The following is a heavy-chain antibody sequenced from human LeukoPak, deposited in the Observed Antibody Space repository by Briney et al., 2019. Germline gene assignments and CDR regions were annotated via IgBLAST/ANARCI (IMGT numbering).Heavy chain of an antibody. CDR3: ARVRGVITGPFDY. CDR2: IYHSGST. D-gene: IGHD3-10*01. J-gene: IGHJ4*02. Sequence: PSETLSLTCAVSGGSISSSNWWSWVRQPPGKGLEWIGEIYHSGSTNYNPSLKSRVTISVDKSKNQFSLKLSSVTAADTAVYYCARVRGVITGPFDYWGQGTQVTVSS. V-gene: IGHV4-4*02. CDR1: GGSISSSNW.